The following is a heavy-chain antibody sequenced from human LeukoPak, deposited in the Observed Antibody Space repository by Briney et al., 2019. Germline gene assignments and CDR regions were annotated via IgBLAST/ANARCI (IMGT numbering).Heavy chain of an antibody. CDR2: IIPIFGTA. Sequence: SVKVSCKASGGTFSSYAISWVRQAPGQGLEWMGGIIPIFGTANYAQKFQGRVMITTDESTSTAYMELSSLRSEDTAVYYCARDPYYDSSGYYYGGNWFDPWGQGTLVTVSS. D-gene: IGHD3-22*01. J-gene: IGHJ5*02. CDR3: ARDPYYDSSGYYYGGNWFDP. V-gene: IGHV1-69*05. CDR1: GGTFSSYA.